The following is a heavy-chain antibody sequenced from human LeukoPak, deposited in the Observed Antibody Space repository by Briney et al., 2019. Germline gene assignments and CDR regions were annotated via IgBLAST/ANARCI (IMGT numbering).Heavy chain of an antibody. CDR3: ARHLHSSSWSLDY. CDR2: IYYSGST. D-gene: IGHD6-13*01. CDR1: GGSISSSSYY. J-gene: IGHJ4*02. Sequence: SETLSLTCTVSGGSISSSSYYWGWIRQPPGKGLEWIGSIYYSGSTYYNPSLKSRVTISVDTSKNQFSLKLSSVTAADTAVYYCARHLHSSSWSLDYWGQGTLVTVSS. V-gene: IGHV4-39*01.